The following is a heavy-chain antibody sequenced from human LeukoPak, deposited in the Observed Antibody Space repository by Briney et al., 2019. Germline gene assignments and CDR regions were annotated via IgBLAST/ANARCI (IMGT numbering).Heavy chain of an antibody. Sequence: ASVKVSCKASGYTFTGYYMHWVRQAPGQGLEWMGWINPNSGGTNYAQKFQGRVTMTRDTSISTAYMELSRLRSDDTAVYYCAREDYDFLTGQEAYFDYWGQGTLVTVSS. D-gene: IGHD3-9*01. CDR2: INPNSGGT. V-gene: IGHV1-2*02. J-gene: IGHJ4*02. CDR1: GYTFTGYY. CDR3: AREDYDFLTGQEAYFDY.